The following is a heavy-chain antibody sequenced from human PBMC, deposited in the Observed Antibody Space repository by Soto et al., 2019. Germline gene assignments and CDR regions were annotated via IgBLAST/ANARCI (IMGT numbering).Heavy chain of an antibody. CDR2: INAGNGNT. V-gene: IGHV1-3*01. CDR1: GYTFTSYA. J-gene: IGHJ3*01. Sequence: VASVKVSCKASGYTFTSYAMHWVRQAPGQRLEWMGWINAGNGNTKYSQKFQGRVTITRDTSASTAYMELNSLRAEDTAVYYCAKGLERLGAFDLWGQGTMVTVPS. D-gene: IGHD1-1*01. CDR3: AKGLERLGAFDL.